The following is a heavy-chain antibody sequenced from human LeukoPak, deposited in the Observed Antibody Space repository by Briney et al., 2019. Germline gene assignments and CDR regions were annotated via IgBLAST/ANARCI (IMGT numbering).Heavy chain of an antibody. Sequence: PGGSLRLSCAASGFTFSDHFMDWVRQAPGKGLEWVGRARNKDNSYLIEYAASVQGRFTISTDNSNTSVYLQMNGLKSEDTAVYYCAREAASSGSYFIYHYDDWGQGTLVTVSS. CDR2: ARNKDNSYLI. J-gene: IGHJ4*02. CDR3: AREAASSGSYFIYHYDD. V-gene: IGHV3-72*01. CDR1: GFTFSDHF. D-gene: IGHD1-26*01.